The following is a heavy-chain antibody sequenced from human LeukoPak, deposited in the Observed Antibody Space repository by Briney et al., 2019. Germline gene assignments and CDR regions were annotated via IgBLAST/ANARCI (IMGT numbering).Heavy chain of an antibody. CDR3: AGRLMVRGVNWFDP. V-gene: IGHV1-18*01. Sequence: ASVKISCKASGYTFTSYGISWVRQAPGQGLEWMGWISAYNGNTNYAQKLQGRVTMTTDTSTSTAYMELRSLRSDDTAVYYCAGRLMVRGVNWFDPWGQGTLVTVSS. CDR1: GYTFTSYG. J-gene: IGHJ5*02. CDR2: ISAYNGNT. D-gene: IGHD3-10*01.